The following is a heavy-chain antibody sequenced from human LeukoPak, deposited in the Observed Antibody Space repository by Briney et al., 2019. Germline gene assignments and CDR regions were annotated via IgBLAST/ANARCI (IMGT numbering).Heavy chain of an antibody. CDR2: MNPNSGNT. Sequence: GASVKVSCKASGYTFTSCDINWVRQATGQGLEWMGWMNPNSGNTGYAQKFQGRVTITRNTSISTAYMELSSLRSEDTAVYYCASRGYSYGYSWFDPWGQGTLVTVSS. D-gene: IGHD5-18*01. V-gene: IGHV1-8*03. J-gene: IGHJ5*02. CDR1: GYTFTSCD. CDR3: ASRGYSYGYSWFDP.